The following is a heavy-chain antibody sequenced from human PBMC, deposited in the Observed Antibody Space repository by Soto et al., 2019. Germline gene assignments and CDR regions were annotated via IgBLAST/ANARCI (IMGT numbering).Heavy chain of an antibody. CDR1: GGSFSGYY. V-gene: IGHV4-34*01. J-gene: IGHJ6*03. CDR2: INHSGTT. Sequence: PSETLSLTCAVSGGSFSGYYWSWIRQPPGKGLEWIGEINHSGTTNYNPSLKSRVTMSVDTSRNQLSLKLSSVTAADAAVYYCARGLGSPFGPSQQFYMDVWGKGTKVTAP. CDR3: ARGLGSPFGPSQQFYMDV. D-gene: IGHD3-10*01.